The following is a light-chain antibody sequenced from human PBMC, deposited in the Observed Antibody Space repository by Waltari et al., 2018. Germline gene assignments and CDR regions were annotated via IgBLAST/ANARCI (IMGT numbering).Light chain of an antibody. CDR2: WAS. CDR3: QQYYSTPTWT. V-gene: IGKV4-1*01. J-gene: IGKJ1*01. CDR1: VLSRSNNKND. Sequence: VLSRSNNKNDLAWYPQKPGQPPKLLIYWASTRESGVPDRFSGSGSGTDFTLTISSLQAEDVAVYYCQQYYSTPTWTFGQGTKVEIK.